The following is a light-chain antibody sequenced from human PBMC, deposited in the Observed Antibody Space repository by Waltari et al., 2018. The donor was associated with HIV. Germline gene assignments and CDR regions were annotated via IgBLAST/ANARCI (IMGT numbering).Light chain of an antibody. CDR2: GAS. V-gene: IGKV1-12*01. J-gene: IGKJ3*01. CDR1: QGISTW. Sequence: DILLTQSPSFVSASVGDAVTITCRASQGISTWVAWYQQQPGKAPKLLIYGASRLHSGVPSRFSGWGSGTNFCLRIRDLHPEDYATYFCQQSENFPFTFGPGTQIDVK. CDR3: QQSENFPFT.